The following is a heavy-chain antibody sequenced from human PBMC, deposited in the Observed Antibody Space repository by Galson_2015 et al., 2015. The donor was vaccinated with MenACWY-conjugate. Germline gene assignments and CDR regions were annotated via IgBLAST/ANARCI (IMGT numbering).Heavy chain of an antibody. V-gene: IGHV3-23*01. CDR3: ARWVAVKMIEY. CDR2: ISGSGGST. J-gene: IGHJ4*02. D-gene: IGHD6-19*01. CDR1: GFNFTNYA. Sequence: SLRLSCAASGFNFTNYAMSWVRQAPGKGLEWVSAISGSGGSTYSADSVKGRFTISRDNSKNTLYLQMNSLRTEDTAVYYCARWVAVKMIEYCGQGTLVTVSS.